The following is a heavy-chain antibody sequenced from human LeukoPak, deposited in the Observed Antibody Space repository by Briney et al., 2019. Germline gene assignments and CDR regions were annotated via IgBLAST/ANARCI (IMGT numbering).Heavy chain of an antibody. CDR3: ATHSGSYFRFFDY. D-gene: IGHD1-26*01. CDR1: GGTFSSYA. Sequence: ASVKVSCKASGGTFSSYAISWVRQAPGQGLEWMGGIIPIFGTANYAQKFQGRVTITAGESTSTAYMELSSLRSEDTAVYYCATHSGSYFRFFDYWGQGTLVTVSS. CDR2: IIPIFGTA. J-gene: IGHJ4*02. V-gene: IGHV1-69*13.